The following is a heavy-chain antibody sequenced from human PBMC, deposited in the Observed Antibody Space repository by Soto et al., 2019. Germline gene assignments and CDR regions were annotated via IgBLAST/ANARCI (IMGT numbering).Heavy chain of an antibody. V-gene: IGHV6-1*01. CDR1: GDSVSSNSAA. CDR3: ARATAVAGNGASAFDS. J-gene: IGHJ3*02. CDR2: TYYRSKWYN. D-gene: IGHD6-19*01. Sequence: SQTLSLTCAISGDSVSSNSAAWNWIRQSPSRGLEWLGRTYYRSKWYNDYAVSVKSRITVNPDTSKNQFSLQLNSVTPEDTAVYYCARATAVAGNGASAFDSWGQGTMVTVSS.